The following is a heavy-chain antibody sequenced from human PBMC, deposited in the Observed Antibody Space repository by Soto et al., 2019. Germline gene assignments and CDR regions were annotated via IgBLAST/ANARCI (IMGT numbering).Heavy chain of an antibody. CDR2: LNEDGSFT. V-gene: IGHV3-74*03. CDR3: ARDLSGRADV. Sequence: GSLRLSCVASEFTFSSYWVHWVRQVPGKGLVWVSRLNEDGSFTSYADSVKGRFSIFRDNAKKTLYLQMNSLSAEDSAVYYCARDLSGRADVWGQGTTVTVSS. CDR1: EFTFSSYW. J-gene: IGHJ6*02. D-gene: IGHD3-10*01.